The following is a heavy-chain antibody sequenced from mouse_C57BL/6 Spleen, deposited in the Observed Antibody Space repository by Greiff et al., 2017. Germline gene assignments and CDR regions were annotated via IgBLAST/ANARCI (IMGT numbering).Heavy chain of an antibody. CDR3: ARWGGYDKGYAMDY. Sequence: QVQLQQSGPELVKPGASVKLSCKASGYAFSSSWMNWVKQRPGKGLEWIGRIYPGDGDTNYNGKFKGKATLTADKSSSTAYMQLSSLTSEDSAVYVCARWGGYDKGYAMDYWGQGTSVTVSS. D-gene: IGHD2-2*01. CDR2: IYPGDGDT. V-gene: IGHV1-82*01. J-gene: IGHJ4*01. CDR1: GYAFSSSW.